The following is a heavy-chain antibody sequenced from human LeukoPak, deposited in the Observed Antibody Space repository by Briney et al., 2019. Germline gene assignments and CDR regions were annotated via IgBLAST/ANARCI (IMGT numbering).Heavy chain of an antibody. V-gene: IGHV4-39*01. CDR1: GGSISSSSYY. D-gene: IGHD1-26*01. CDR3: ARVSLSGSYTRSYYYGMDV. Sequence: PSETLSLTCTVSGGSISSSSYYWGWIRQPPGKGLEWIGSIYYSGSTYYNPFLKSRVTISVDTSKNQFSLKLSSVTAADTAVYYCARVSLSGSYTRSYYYGMDVWGQGTTVTVSS. CDR2: IYYSGST. J-gene: IGHJ6*02.